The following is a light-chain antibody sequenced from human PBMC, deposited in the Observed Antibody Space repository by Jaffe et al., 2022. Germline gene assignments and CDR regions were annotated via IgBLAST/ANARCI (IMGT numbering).Light chain of an antibody. CDR1: QGISSY. J-gene: IGKJ5*01. V-gene: IGKV1-8*01. CDR3: QQGST. Sequence: AIRMTQSPSSLSASTGDRVTITCRASQGISSYLAWYQQKPGKAPKLLIYAASTLQSGVPSRFSGSGSGTDFTLTISCLQSEDFATYYCQQGSTFGQGTRLEIK. CDR2: AAS.